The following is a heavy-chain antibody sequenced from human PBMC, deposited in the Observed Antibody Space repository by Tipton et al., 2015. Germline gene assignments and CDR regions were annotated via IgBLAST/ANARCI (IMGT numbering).Heavy chain of an antibody. J-gene: IGHJ2*01. CDR1: GDSISTYY. Sequence: TLSLTCTVSGDSISTYYWSWIRQPAGKGLEWIGRIYTGGRTNYNPSLKSRVTISVDTSKNQFSLKLSSVTAADTAVYYCARGPGRSWYFDLWGRGTLVTVSS. D-gene: IGHD3-10*01. V-gene: IGHV4-4*07. CDR2: IYTGGRT. CDR3: ARGPGRSWYFDL.